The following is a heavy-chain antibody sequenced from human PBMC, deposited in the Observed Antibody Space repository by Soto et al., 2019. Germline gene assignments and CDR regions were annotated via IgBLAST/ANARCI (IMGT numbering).Heavy chain of an antibody. CDR2: MYHSGST. Sequence: SETLSLTCAVSGGSISSCGYSWSWIRQPPGKGLEWIGYMYHSGSTYYNPSLKSRVTISIDRSKNQFSLKLSSVTAADTAVYYCARGRGWTKIVYWGQGTLVTVSS. D-gene: IGHD6-19*01. V-gene: IGHV4-30-2*01. J-gene: IGHJ4*02. CDR1: GGSISSCGYS. CDR3: ARGRGWTKIVY.